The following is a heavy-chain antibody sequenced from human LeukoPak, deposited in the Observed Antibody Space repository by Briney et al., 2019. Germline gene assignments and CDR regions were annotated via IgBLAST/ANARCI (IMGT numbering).Heavy chain of an antibody. CDR1: GYTFTSYG. CDR2: INPNSGGT. Sequence: ASVKVSCKASGYTFTSYGISWVRQAPGQGLEWMGWINPNSGGTNYAQKFQGRVTMTRDTSISTAYMELSRLRSDDTAVYYCARVADPNYYYYYMDVWGKGTTVTVSS. J-gene: IGHJ6*03. CDR3: ARVADPNYYYYYMDV. V-gene: IGHV1-2*02.